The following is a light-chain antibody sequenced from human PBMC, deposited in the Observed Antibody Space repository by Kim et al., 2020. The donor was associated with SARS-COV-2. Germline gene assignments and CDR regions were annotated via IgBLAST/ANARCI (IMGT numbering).Light chain of an antibody. J-gene: IGLJ2*01. CDR3: NSRDSNDNVV. CDR1: SLRSYY. Sequence: SSELTQDPAVSVALGQTVRITCQGDSLRSYYATWYQQKPGQAPIVVIYGKNNQPSGIPDRFSGSSSGNTASLTITGTQAGDEADYYCNSRDSNDNVVFGG. CDR2: GKN. V-gene: IGLV3-19*01.